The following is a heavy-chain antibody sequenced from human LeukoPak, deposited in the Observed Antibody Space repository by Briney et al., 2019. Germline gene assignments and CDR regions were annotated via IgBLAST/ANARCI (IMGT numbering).Heavy chain of an antibody. CDR2: IYSSGST. J-gene: IGHJ3*02. CDR1: GASINSGSNY. CDR3: ARSDGYGLVGI. Sequence: SETLSLTCRVSGASINSGSNYWGWIRQPPGKTLEWIGSIYSSGSTYYNPSLKSRVVIMIDTPKNHFSLTLSSVTAADTAVYYCARSDGYGLVGIWGQGTMVTVSS. V-gene: IGHV4-39*07. D-gene: IGHD5-18*01.